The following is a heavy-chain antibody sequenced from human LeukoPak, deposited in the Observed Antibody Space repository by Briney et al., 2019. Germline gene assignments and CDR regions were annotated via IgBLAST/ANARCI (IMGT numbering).Heavy chain of an antibody. V-gene: IGHV1-69*01. CDR3: AREGDYYGSGSYYNVWFDP. CDR2: IIPIFGTA. J-gene: IGHJ5*02. CDR1: GGTFSSYA. Sequence: SVKVSCKASGGTFSSYAISWVRQAPGQGLEWMGGIIPIFGTANYAQKFQGRVTITADESTSTAYMELSSLRSEDTAVYYCAREGDYYGSGSYYNVWFDPWGQGTLVTASS. D-gene: IGHD3-10*01.